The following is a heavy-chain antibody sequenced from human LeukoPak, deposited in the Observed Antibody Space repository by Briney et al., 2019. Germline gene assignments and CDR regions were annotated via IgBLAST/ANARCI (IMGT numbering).Heavy chain of an antibody. CDR3: AKDLADRPNFYYYYMDV. CDR1: GFTFSSYA. V-gene: IGHV3-23*01. D-gene: IGHD6-6*01. J-gene: IGHJ6*03. CDR2: ISGSGSSS. Sequence: GGSLRLSCAVSGFTFSSYAMSWVRQAPGKGLEWVSVISGSGSSSYYADSVKGRFTISRDNSNNTLNLQMNSLRAEDTAIYYCAKDLADRPNFYYYYMDVWGKGTTVTFSS.